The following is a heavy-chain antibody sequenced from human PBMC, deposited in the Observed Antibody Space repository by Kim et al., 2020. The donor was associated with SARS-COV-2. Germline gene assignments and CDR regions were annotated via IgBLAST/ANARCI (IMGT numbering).Heavy chain of an antibody. Sequence: GGSLRLSCAASGFTVSSTYMSWVRQAPGKGLEWVSVIYSGGSTYSADSVKGRFTISRDNSKNTLYLQMNSLRAEDTAVYYCARGQIRYFDWLYSENAFDIWGQGTIVTVSS. V-gene: IGHV3-53*01. CDR2: IYSGGST. CDR1: GFTVSSTY. J-gene: IGHJ3*02. CDR3: ARGQIRYFDWLYSENAFDI. D-gene: IGHD3-9*01.